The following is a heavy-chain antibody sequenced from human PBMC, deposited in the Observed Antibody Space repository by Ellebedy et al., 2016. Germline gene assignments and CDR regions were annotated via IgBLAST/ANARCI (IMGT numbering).Heavy chain of an antibody. V-gene: IGHV1-2*02. CDR3: ARDPPPYYDFWSGYYTGWFDP. CDR2: INPNSGGT. J-gene: IGHJ5*02. Sequence: ASVKVSCXASGYTFTGYYMHWVRQAPGQGLEWMGWINPNSGGTNYAQKFQGRVTMTRDTSISTAYMELSRLRSDDTAVYYCARDPPPYYDFWSGYYTGWFDPWGQGTLVTVSS. CDR1: GYTFTGYY. D-gene: IGHD3-3*01.